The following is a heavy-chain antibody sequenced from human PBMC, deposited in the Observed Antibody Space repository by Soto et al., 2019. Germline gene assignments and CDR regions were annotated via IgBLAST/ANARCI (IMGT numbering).Heavy chain of an antibody. CDR1: GFTFSTYA. J-gene: IGHJ6*02. CDR2: ISSSGDGT. V-gene: IGHV3-23*01. CDR3: AKNGDFWSWGMDV. Sequence: PGGSLRLSCAASGFTFSTYAMTWVRQAPGKGPEWVSMISSSGDGTYYEDSVKGRFTISRDNSRNTLNLQMNSLRAEDTAVYYCAKNGDFWSWGMDVWGQGTTVTVSS. D-gene: IGHD3-3*01.